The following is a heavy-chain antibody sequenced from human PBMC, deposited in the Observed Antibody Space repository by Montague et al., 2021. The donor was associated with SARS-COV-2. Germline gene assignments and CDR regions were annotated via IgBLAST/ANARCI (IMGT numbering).Heavy chain of an antibody. CDR3: ARIPVGSKYYFDF. V-gene: IGHV6-1*01. J-gene: IGHJ4*02. CDR1: GDSVSSEVAS. CDR2: TYYRSKWYN. D-gene: IGHD2-2*01. Sequence: CAISGDSVSSEVASWNWIRQSPSRGLEWLGGTYYRSKWYNDYAESVKSRITIDPDTSKHQFSLHLNSVTPEDTAVYYCARIPVGSKYYFDFWGQGTLVTVSS.